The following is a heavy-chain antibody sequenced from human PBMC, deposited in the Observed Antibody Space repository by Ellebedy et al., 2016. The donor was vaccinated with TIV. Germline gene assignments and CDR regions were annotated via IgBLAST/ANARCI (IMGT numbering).Heavy chain of an antibody. V-gene: IGHV3-74*01. J-gene: IGHJ4*02. CDR2: INNDGSNT. Sequence: GGSLRLXXAVSGFTFSSYWMHWVRQAPGKGLVWVSRINNDGSNTSYADSVKGRFTISRDNARNTLYLQMNSLRAEDTAVYYCASGVLTTVTTGEDFWGQGTLVTVSS. CDR3: ASGVLTTVTTGEDF. D-gene: IGHD4-17*01. CDR1: GFTFSSYW.